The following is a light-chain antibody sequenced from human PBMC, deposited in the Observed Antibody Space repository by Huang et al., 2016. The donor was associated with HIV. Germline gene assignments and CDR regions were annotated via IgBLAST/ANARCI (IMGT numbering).Light chain of an antibody. CDR2: GAS. V-gene: IGKV1-39*01. J-gene: IGKJ2*01. CDR3: QQSYNIPRT. Sequence: DIQMTQAPSSLSAPVGDRVIITCRASQIINRYLNWDQQMSGRAPKLLISGASTLQGGVSPRFSGSGSGTDFTLTITDVQPEDSATYFCQQSYNIPRTFGQGTLLEI. CDR1: QIINRY.